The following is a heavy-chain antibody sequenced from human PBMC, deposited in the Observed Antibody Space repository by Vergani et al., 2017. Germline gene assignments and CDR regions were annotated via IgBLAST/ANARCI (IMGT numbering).Heavy chain of an antibody. Sequence: EVQLVESGGGLVQPGGSLRLSCAASGFTFSSYSMNWVRQAPGKGLEWVSYISSSSSTIYYADSVKGRFTISRDNARNTLYLQMNSLRAEDTAVYYCARDLHSVVAGTTGVYYYYYGMDVWGQGTTVTVSS. V-gene: IGHV3-48*01. J-gene: IGHJ6*02. CDR2: ISSSSSTI. CDR1: GFTFSSYS. CDR3: ARDLHSVVAGTTGVYYYYYGMDV. D-gene: IGHD1-7*01.